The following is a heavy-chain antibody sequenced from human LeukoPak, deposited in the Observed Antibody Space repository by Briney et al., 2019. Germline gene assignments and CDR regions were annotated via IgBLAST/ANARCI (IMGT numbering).Heavy chain of an antibody. Sequence: GTSLRLSCVASGFIFSTYGMHWVRQAPGKGLEWVAVISHDGNNKYYVDSVKGRFTISRDNSKNTLYLQMNTLRVEDTAVYYCARDWGNWGYGWYFDHWGQGTLVTVSS. CDR3: ARDWGNWGYGWYFDH. V-gene: IGHV3-30*03. D-gene: IGHD7-27*01. J-gene: IGHJ4*02. CDR2: ISHDGNNK. CDR1: GFIFSTYG.